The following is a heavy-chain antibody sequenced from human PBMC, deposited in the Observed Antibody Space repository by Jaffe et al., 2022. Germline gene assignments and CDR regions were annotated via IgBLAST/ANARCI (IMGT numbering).Heavy chain of an antibody. CDR1: GFSLSTSGMC. J-gene: IGHJ4*02. D-gene: IGHD2-21*02. V-gene: IGHV2-70*20. CDR3: ARSKYCGGDCSGPFDY. Sequence: QVTLRESGPALVKPTQTLTLTCTFSGFSLSTSGMCVSWVRQPPGKALEWLALIDWDDDKYYSTSLKTRLTISKDTSKNQVVLTMTNMDPVDTATYYCARSKYCGGDCSGPFDYWGQGTLVTVSS. CDR2: IDWDDDK.